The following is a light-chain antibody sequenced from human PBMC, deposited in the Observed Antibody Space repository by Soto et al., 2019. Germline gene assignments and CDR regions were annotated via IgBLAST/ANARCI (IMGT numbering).Light chain of an antibody. Sequence: QSALTQPASVSGSPGQSITISCTGTSSDVGGYNYVSWYQQHPGKAPKLMLSDVSNRPSGVSNRFSGSKSGNTASLTISGPQAEDEADYYSSAYTSSSTLVVFGGGTTLTVL. J-gene: IGLJ2*01. CDR1: SSDVGGYNY. V-gene: IGLV2-14*01. CDR3: SAYTSSSTLVV. CDR2: DVS.